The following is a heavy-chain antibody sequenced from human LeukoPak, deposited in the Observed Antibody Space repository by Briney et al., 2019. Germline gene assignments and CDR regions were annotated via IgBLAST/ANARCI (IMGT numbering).Heavy chain of an antibody. Sequence: GGSLRLSCGVSGFTFSHYAMHWVRQAPGKGLEWVSLISGDGGTKYYADSVKGRFTVSRVNSKHSVYLQMNSLRSDDTALYYCTKDGERYSYDSSGEVPTCFDCWGQGTLVTVSS. CDR3: TKDGERYSYDSSGEVPTCFDC. CDR2: ISGDGGTK. J-gene: IGHJ4*02. D-gene: IGHD3-22*01. V-gene: IGHV3-43*02. CDR1: GFTFSHYA.